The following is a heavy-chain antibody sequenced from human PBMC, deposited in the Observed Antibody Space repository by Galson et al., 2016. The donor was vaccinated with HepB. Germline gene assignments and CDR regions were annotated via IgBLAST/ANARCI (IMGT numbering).Heavy chain of an antibody. CDR2: ISSSSDNI. V-gene: IGHV3-21*01. J-gene: IGHJ5*02. CDR1: GFNFRSYS. CDR3: ARDYRGYFP. Sequence: SLRLSCAASGFNFRSYSMNWVRQAPGKGLEWVSYISSSSDNIYYAESAKGRFTISRDNAKNSLYLQLNSLRAEDTAVYYCARDYRGYFPWGQGTLVTVSS. D-gene: IGHD5-18*01.